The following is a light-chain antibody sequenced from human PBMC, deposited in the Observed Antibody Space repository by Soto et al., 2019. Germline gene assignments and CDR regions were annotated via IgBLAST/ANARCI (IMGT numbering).Light chain of an antibody. Sequence: EIVLTQSPGTLSLSPGERATLSCRASQSVSSSYLAWCQQKPGQAPRLLIYGASSRATGIPDRFSGSGSGTDFTLTISRLEPEDFAVYYCQQRSNLITFGQGTRLEIK. CDR2: GAS. CDR1: QSVSSSY. J-gene: IGKJ5*01. CDR3: QQRSNLIT. V-gene: IGKV3D-20*02.